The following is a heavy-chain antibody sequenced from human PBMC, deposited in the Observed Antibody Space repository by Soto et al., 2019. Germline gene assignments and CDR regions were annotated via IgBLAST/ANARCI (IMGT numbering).Heavy chain of an antibody. D-gene: IGHD3-22*01. V-gene: IGHV4-34*01. J-gene: IGHJ6*02. CDR3: AGGDYYHSSGYYFYYYTMDV. CDR1: GESFRGHY. CDR2: IYHSGST. Sequence: SEPLSHTYAVYGESFRGHYSTWIRKHPGKGLEWIGKIYHSGSTNYNPSLKSRVTISVETSKNQFSLKLSSVTAADTAVYYCAGGDYYHSSGYYFYYYTMDVWGQGTTVTVSS.